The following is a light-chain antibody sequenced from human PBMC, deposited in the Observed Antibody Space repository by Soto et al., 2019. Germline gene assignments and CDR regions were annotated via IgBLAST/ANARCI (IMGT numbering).Light chain of an antibody. Sequence: DIQMTQSPSSLSASVGDRVTITCQASQDISNYLNWYQQKPGKAPKLLIYDASNLETGVPSRFSGSGSGTDFTFTISSLQPEDIATYYCQQYDNLPVFTFGPGPKVDIK. V-gene: IGKV1-33*01. J-gene: IGKJ3*01. CDR2: DAS. CDR1: QDISNY. CDR3: QQYDNLPVFT.